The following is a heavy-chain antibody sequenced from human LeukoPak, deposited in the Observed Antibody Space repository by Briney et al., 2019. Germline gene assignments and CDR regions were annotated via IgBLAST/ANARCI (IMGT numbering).Heavy chain of an antibody. J-gene: IGHJ4*02. V-gene: IGHV4-39*02. D-gene: IGHD6-19*01. CDR2: IYYSGST. CDR3: AREKGYSSGEDY. Sequence: SKTLSLTCTVSGGSISSSSYYWGWIRQPPGKGLEWIGSIYYSGSTYYNPSLKSRVTISVDTSKNQFSLKLSSVTAADTAVYYCAREKGYSSGEDYWGQGTLVTVSS. CDR1: GGSISSSSYY.